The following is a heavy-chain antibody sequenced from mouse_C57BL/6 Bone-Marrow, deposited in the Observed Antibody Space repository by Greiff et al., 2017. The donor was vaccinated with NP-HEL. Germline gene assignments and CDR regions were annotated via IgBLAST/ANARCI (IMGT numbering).Heavy chain of an antibody. CDR1: GYTFTSYW. CDR2: IDPSDSYT. J-gene: IGHJ3*01. CDR3: ARDGYYEFAY. Sequence: VQLQQSGAELVMPGASVKLSCKASGYTFTSYWMHWVKQRPGQGLEWIGEIDPSDSYTNSNQKFTGKSTLTVDKSSSTAYMQLSSLTSEDSAVYYCARDGYYEFAYWGQGTLVTVSA. V-gene: IGHV1-69*01. D-gene: IGHD2-3*01.